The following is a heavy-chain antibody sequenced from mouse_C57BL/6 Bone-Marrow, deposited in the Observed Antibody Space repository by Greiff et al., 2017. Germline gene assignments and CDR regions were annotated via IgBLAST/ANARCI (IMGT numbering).Heavy chain of an antibody. J-gene: IGHJ2*01. CDR3: ARKGFITTVGDYVDY. Sequence: QVQLQQPGTELVKPGASVKLSCKASGYTFTSYWMHWVKQRPGQGLEWIGNINPSTGGTNYNEKFKSKATLTVDKSSSTAYMQLSSLTSEDSAVYYCARKGFITTVGDYVDYWGQGTTLTVSS. CDR2: INPSTGGT. D-gene: IGHD1-1*01. V-gene: IGHV1-53*01. CDR1: GYTFTSYW.